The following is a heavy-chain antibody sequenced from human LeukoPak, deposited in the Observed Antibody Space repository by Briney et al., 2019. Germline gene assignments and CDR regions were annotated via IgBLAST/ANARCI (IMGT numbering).Heavy chain of an antibody. V-gene: IGHV3-53*01. D-gene: IGHD3-22*01. CDR2: IYSGGST. Sequence: GGSLRLSCAASGLTVSSNCMSWVRQAPGKGLEGVSFIYSGGSTYYTDSVKGRFTISRDNSKNTLYLQMNSLRAEDTAVYYCARRAGDYSHPYDYWGQGILVTVSS. CDR1: GLTVSSNC. J-gene: IGHJ4*02. CDR3: ARRAGDYSHPYDY.